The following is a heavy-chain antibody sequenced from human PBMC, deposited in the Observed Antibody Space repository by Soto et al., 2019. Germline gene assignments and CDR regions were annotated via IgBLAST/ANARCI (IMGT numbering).Heavy chain of an antibody. CDR3: AKSPGGVAGMDPIDS. D-gene: IGHD6-19*01. Sequence: GGSLRLSCAASGFSFRSYAMHWVRQAPGKGLDWVAVISYDGNVKYFAGSVRGRFSISRDNSKNTSSLQMNSLRGEDTAVYYCAKSPGGVAGMDPIDSWGQGTLVTVSS. J-gene: IGHJ4*02. CDR1: GFSFRSYA. V-gene: IGHV3-30-3*02. CDR2: ISYDGNVK.